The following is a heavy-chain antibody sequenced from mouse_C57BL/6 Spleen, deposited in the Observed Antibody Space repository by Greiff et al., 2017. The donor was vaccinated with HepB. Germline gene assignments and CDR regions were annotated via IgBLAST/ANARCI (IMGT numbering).Heavy chain of an antibody. Sequence: EVQLQQSGAELVKPGASVKLSCTASGFNFKDYYMHWVKQRTEQGLEWIGRIDPEDGETKYAPKFQSKATITADTTSNTADLQLSSLTSEDTAVYYCSREGLLSYYYAMDYWGQGTSVTVSS. J-gene: IGHJ4*01. CDR3: SREGLLSYYYAMDY. CDR2: IDPEDGET. CDR1: GFNFKDYY. D-gene: IGHD2-3*01. V-gene: IGHV14-2*01.